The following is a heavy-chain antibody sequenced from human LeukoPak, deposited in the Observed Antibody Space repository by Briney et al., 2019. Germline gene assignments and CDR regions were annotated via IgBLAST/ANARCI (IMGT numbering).Heavy chain of an antibody. V-gene: IGHV1-69*06. CDR1: GGTFSSYA. CDR2: IIPIFGTA. D-gene: IGHD6-19*01. CDR3: ATDRSYSSGWYGYFDY. J-gene: IGHJ4*02. Sequence: GASVKVSCKASGGTFSSYAISWVRQAPGQGLEWMGGIIPIFGTANYAQKFQGRVTMTEDTSTDTAYMELSSLRSEDTAVYYCATDRSYSSGWYGYFDYWGQGTLVTVSS.